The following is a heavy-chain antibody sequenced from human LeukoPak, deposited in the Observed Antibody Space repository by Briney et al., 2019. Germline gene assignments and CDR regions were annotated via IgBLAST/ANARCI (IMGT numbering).Heavy chain of an antibody. CDR1: GGSISSYY. Sequence: SETLSLTCTVSGGSISSYYWSWIRQPPGKGLEWIGYIYYSGSTNYNPSLKSRVTISVDTSKNQFSLKLSSVTAADTAVYYCARDESTVTPDAFDIWGQGTMVTVSS. CDR2: IYYSGST. CDR3: ARDESTVTPDAFDI. J-gene: IGHJ3*02. V-gene: IGHV4-59*01. D-gene: IGHD4-17*01.